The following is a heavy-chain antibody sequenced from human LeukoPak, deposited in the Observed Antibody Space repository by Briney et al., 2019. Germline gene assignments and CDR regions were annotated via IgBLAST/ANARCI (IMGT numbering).Heavy chain of an antibody. Sequence: GGSLRLSCAASGFTFSNAWLNWVRRAPGKGLEWVGHIKSKTDGGTTDYAAPVKGRFTISRDDSKNIRFLQMNSLKTEDTAVYYCTLPWGSGSYYDYWGQGTLVTVSS. CDR3: TLPWGSGSYYDY. CDR2: IKSKTDGGTT. D-gene: IGHD3-10*01. CDR1: GFTFSNAW. J-gene: IGHJ4*02. V-gene: IGHV3-15*01.